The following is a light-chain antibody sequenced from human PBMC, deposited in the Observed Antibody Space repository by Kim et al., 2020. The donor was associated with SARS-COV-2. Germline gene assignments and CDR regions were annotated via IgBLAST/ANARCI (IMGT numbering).Light chain of an antibody. CDR1: HSVSANY. V-gene: IGKV3-20*01. CDR2: AAS. CDR3: QQYDSSPWT. J-gene: IGKJ1*01. Sequence: SPGERATLPCRASHSVSANYLAWSQQKPGQPPRLLIYAASSRATGIPDRFSGSGSGTDFTLTISRLGPEDSALYYCQQYDSSPWTFGQGTKVDIK.